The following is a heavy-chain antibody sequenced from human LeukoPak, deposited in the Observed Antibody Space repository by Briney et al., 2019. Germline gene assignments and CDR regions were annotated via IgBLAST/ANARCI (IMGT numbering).Heavy chain of an antibody. CDR3: ARDSVYSSSWHEVDY. CDR1: GYTFTGYY. Sequence: GASVKVSCTASGYTFTGYYMHWVRQAPGQGLEWMGWINPNSGGTNYAQKFQGWVTMTRDTSISTAYMELSRLRSDDTAVYYCARDSVYSSSWHEVDYWGQGTLVTVSS. J-gene: IGHJ4*02. CDR2: INPNSGGT. V-gene: IGHV1-2*04. D-gene: IGHD6-13*01.